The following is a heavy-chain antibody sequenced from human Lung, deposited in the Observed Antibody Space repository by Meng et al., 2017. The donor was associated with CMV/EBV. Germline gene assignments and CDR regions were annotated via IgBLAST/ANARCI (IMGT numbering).Heavy chain of an antibody. CDR3: ARYRGVDFWSGYYSFDQ. Sequence: FTFSSYSMNWVSQAPGKGLEWVSSVSPRSNYINYADSVKGRFTISRDNAKNSLYLQMNSLRAEDTAVYHCARYRGVDFWSGYYSFDQWGQGTLVTVSS. CDR2: VSPRSNYI. J-gene: IGHJ4*02. V-gene: IGHV3-21*01. D-gene: IGHD3-3*01. CDR1: FTFSSYS.